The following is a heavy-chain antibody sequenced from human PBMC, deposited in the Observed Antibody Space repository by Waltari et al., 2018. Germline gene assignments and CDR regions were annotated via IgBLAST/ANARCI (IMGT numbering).Heavy chain of an antibody. CDR2: SNPSGGST. J-gene: IGHJ3*02. CDR3: AGVQLGYAFDI. CDR1: GYTFTSYY. Sequence: QVQLVQSGAEVKKPGASVKVSCKASGYTFTSYYMHWVRQAPGQGLEWMGRSNPSGGSTSDEQKFQGRVTMTRDTSTSTVYMELSSLRSEDTAVYYCAGVQLGYAFDIWGQGTMVTVSS. D-gene: IGHD6-6*01. V-gene: IGHV1-46*01.